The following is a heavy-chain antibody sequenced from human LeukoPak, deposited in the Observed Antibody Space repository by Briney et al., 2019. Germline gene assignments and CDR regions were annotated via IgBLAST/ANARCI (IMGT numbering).Heavy chain of an antibody. J-gene: IGHJ5*02. V-gene: IGHV3-7*01. CDR3: AREAAAGTFFWFDP. CDR1: GFTFSSYW. Sequence: PGGSLRLSCAASGFTFSSYWMSWVRQAPGKGLEWVANIKQDGSEKYYVDSVKGRFTISRDNAKNSLYLQMNSLRAEDTAVYYCAREAAAGTFFWFDPWGQGTLVTVSS. D-gene: IGHD6-13*01. CDR2: IKQDGSEK.